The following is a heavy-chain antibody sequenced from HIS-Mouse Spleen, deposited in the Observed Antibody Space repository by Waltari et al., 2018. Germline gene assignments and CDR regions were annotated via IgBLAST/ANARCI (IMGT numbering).Heavy chain of an antibody. CDR1: GYSISSGAY. D-gene: IGHD6-13*01. Sequence: QVQLQESGPGLVKPSETLSLTCPVPGYSISSGAYWGCIRQPPGKGLEWIGSIYHSGSTYYNPSLKSRVTISVDTSKNQFSLKLSSVTAADTAVYYCARALEYSSSWYYYYYGMDVWGQGTTVTVSS. V-gene: IGHV4-38-2*02. CDR3: ARALEYSSSWYYYYYGMDV. CDR2: IYHSGST. J-gene: IGHJ6*02.